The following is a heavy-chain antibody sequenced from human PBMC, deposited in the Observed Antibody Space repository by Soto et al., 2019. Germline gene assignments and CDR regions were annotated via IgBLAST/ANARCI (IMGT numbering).Heavy chain of an antibody. CDR3: ARDRIQAYSSSWLRPHYFGY. D-gene: IGHD6-13*01. V-gene: IGHV4-31*03. CDR2: IYYSGST. Sequence: QVQLQESGPGLVKPSQTLSLTCTVSGCSISSGGYYWSWIRQHPGKGLERIGYIYYSGSTYYNPSLKSRVSISVDTSKNQFSQKLSSVTAADTAVYYWARDRIQAYSSSWLRPHYFGYWGQGTLVNVSS. CDR1: GCSISSGGYY. J-gene: IGHJ4*02.